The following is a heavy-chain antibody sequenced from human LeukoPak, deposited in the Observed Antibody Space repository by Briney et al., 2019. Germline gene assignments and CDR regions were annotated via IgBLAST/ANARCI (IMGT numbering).Heavy chain of an antibody. Sequence: PPETLSLTCAVYVESFSGFYWSWIRQSPGKGLEWIGEINHGGSTNYNPSLKTRVTISVDTSRNQFSLKLRSVTAADTAVYYCAREGVSVTNFEYWSQGTLVTVSS. CDR2: INHGGST. J-gene: IGHJ4*02. V-gene: IGHV4-34*01. CDR1: VESFSGFY. CDR3: AREGVSVTNFEY. D-gene: IGHD5/OR15-5a*01.